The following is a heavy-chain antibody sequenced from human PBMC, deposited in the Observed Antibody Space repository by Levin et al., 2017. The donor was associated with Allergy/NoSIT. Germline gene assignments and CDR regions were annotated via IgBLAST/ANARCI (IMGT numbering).Heavy chain of an antibody. V-gene: IGHV3-33*01. D-gene: IGHD2-15*01. Sequence: LSLTCAASGFTFSSYGMHWVRQAPGKGLEWVAVIWNDGSNKYYADSVKGRFTISRDKTKNTLYLQMNSLRAEDTAVYYCARVPGVEYSDHFDYWGQGTLVTVSS. CDR1: GFTFSSYG. J-gene: IGHJ4*02. CDR2: IWNDGSNK. CDR3: ARVPGVEYSDHFDY.